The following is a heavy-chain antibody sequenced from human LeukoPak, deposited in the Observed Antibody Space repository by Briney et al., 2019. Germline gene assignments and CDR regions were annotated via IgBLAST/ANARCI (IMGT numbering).Heavy chain of an antibody. CDR2: IHQAGSKS. J-gene: IGHJ4*02. CDR1: GFTFTDYW. D-gene: IGHD1-26*01. CDR3: ARVGTWELQRVFEY. V-gene: IGHV3-7*01. Sequence: PGGSLRLSCAASGFTFTDYWMHWVRQVPGKGLEWLANIHQAGSKSYYVDSVKGRFAISRDNAKNSLYLQMSSLRVDDTAVYYCARVGTWELQRVFEYWGQGTLVTVSS.